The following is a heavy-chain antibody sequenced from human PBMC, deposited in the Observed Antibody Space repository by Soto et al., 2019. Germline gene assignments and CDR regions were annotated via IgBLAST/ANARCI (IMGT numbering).Heavy chain of an antibody. J-gene: IGHJ4*02. V-gene: IGHV3-20*04. CDR3: VGGAVFNFDY. CDR2: VNWNGGST. CDR1: GFTFDDYG. Sequence: EVQLVESGGGVLRPGGSLRLSCAASGFTFDDYGMSWARQAPGKGLEWVSGVNWNGGSTGYADSVKGRFTISRDNAKNSLVLQMNSLRAEDTGFFYGVGGAVFNFDYWGQGTLVTVSS.